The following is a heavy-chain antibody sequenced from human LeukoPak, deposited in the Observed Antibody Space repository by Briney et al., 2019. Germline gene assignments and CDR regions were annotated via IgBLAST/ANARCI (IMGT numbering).Heavy chain of an antibody. Sequence: PSETLSLTCTVSGGSISSYYWSWIRQPPGKGLEWIGYIYYSGSTNNNPSLKSRVTISVDTSKNQFSLKLSSVTAADTAVYYCARVGAVRQQLVWYFDYWGQGTLVTVSS. D-gene: IGHD6-13*01. CDR2: IYYSGST. CDR3: ARVGAVRQQLVWYFDY. J-gene: IGHJ4*02. V-gene: IGHV4-59*01. CDR1: GGSISSYY.